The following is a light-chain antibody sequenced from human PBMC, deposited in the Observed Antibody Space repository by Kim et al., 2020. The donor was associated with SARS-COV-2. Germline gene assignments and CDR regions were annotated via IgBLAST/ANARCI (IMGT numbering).Light chain of an antibody. CDR3: QQYNDWPPLT. Sequence: TVMTQSPATLSVSPGETATLSCRASQSVSSNLAWYQQRPGQAPRLLIYAAITRATGVPARFSGSGSGRKFTLTISGLQSEDFAVYYCQQYNDWPPLTFGGGTKVEIK. CDR1: QSVSSN. CDR2: AAI. J-gene: IGKJ4*01. V-gene: IGKV3-15*01.